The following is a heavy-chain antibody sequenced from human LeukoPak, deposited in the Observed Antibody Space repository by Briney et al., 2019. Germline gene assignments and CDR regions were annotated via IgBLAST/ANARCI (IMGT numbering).Heavy chain of an antibody. CDR3: ARGLHSRYFDWSFYGHQYYFDY. V-gene: IGHV1-8*01. CDR1: GYTFTSYG. CDR2: MNPNSGNT. D-gene: IGHD3-9*01. Sequence: GASVKVSCKASGYTFTSYGISWVRQATGQGLEWMGWMNPNSGNTGYAQKFQGRVTITRNTSISTAYMELSSLRSEDTAVYYCARGLHSRYFDWSFYGHQYYFDYWGQGTLVTVSS. J-gene: IGHJ4*02.